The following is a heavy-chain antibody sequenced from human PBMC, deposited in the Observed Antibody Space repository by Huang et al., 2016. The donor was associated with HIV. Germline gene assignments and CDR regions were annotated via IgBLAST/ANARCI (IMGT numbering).Heavy chain of an antibody. D-gene: IGHD3-3*01. CDR2: ISPSGNT. J-gene: IGHJ5*02. V-gene: IGHV4-34*01. CDR1: GGSFSAYY. CDR3: AAGSRGSFGVVIRTNWFDP. Sequence: QVQLQQWGAGLLKPSATLSLTCAVYGGSFSAYYWTWIRQPPGKGLEWIGEISPSGNTNYNPSLKSGFTISVDTSKNQFSLKLRAVTGSDTAVYYCAAGSRGSFGVVIRTNWFDPWGQGTLVTVSS.